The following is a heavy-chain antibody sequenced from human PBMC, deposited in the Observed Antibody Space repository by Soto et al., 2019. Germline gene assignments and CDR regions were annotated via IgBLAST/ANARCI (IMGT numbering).Heavy chain of an antibody. CDR1: GGSISSGDYY. D-gene: IGHD3-16*01. J-gene: IGHJ3*02. Sequence: QVQLQESGPGLVKPSQTLSLTCTVSGGSISSGDYYWSWIRQPPGKGLEWIGYIYYSGSSYYNPSLKSRVTIAVDTSKNQFSRKLSSVTAADTAVYYCARDARRFDDAFDIWGQGTMVTVSS. CDR2: IYYSGSS. CDR3: ARDARRFDDAFDI. V-gene: IGHV4-30-4*01.